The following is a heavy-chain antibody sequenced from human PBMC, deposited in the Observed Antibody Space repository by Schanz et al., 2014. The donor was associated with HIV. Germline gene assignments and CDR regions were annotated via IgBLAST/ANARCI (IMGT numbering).Heavy chain of an antibody. Sequence: EVQLLESGGGLVQPGGSLRLSCAASGLTFSDYAMTWVRQGAGKGLEWVSAISATGGSTYYADSVKGRFTISRDNSKNTLYLQMNSLRAEDTAVYYCAKVVRFAMVTAPYYFDSWGQGTLVTVSS. CDR3: AKVVRFAMVTAPYYFDS. V-gene: IGHV3-23*01. J-gene: IGHJ4*01. CDR2: ISATGGST. D-gene: IGHD2-15*01. CDR1: GLTFSDYA.